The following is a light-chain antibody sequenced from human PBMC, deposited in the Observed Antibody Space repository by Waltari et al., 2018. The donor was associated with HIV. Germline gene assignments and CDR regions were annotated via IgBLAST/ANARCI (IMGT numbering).Light chain of an antibody. Sequence: QSALTHPASVCGSPGQSVTLSCTATSSDVASYNLVTWYQQHPGKAPKVMIYAVTKRPSGVSNRFSGSKSGNTASLTICGLQAEDEADYYCCSYAGTRTYVFAAGTKVTVL. J-gene: IGLJ1*01. CDR3: CSYAGTRTYV. V-gene: IGLV2-23*02. CDR1: SSDVASYNL. CDR2: AVT.